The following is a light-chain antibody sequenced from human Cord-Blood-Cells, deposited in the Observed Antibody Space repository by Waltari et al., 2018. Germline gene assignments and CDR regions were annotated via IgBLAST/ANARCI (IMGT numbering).Light chain of an antibody. V-gene: IGLV2-14*01. CDR2: DVS. Sequence: QSALTQPASVSGSPGQSITISCTGTSRDVGGYNYVSWYQQHPGKAPKLMIYDVSKRPSGVSNRFSGSKSGNTASPTISGLQAEDEADYYCSSYTSSSTLWVFGGGTKLTVL. J-gene: IGLJ3*02. CDR1: SRDVGGYNY. CDR3: SSYTSSSTLWV.